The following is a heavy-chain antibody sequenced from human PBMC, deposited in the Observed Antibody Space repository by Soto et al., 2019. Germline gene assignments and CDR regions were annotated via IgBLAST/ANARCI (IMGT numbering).Heavy chain of an antibody. CDR3: AKDGSGGYCSSTSCYGGYYYMDV. D-gene: IGHD2-2*01. V-gene: IGHV3-23*01. J-gene: IGHJ6*03. CDR1: GFTFSSYA. Sequence: PGGSLRLSCAASGFTFSSYAMSWVRQAPGKGLEWVSAISGSGGSTYYADSVKGRFTISRDNSKNTLYLQMNSLRAEDTAVYYCAKDGSGGYCSSTSCYGGYYYMDVWGKGTTVTVSS. CDR2: ISGSGGST.